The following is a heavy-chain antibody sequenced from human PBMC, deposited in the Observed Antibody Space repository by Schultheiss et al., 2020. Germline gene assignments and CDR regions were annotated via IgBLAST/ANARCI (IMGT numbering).Heavy chain of an antibody. J-gene: IGHJ6*03. CDR2: IGTAGDT. V-gene: IGHV3-13*01. Sequence: GESLRLSCAASGFTFSSYDMHWVRQATGKGLEWVSAIGTAGDTYYPGSVKGRFTISRENAKNSLYLQMNSLRAGDTAVYYCARVGNYYGSGSPGLYYMDVWGKGTTVTVSS. CDR1: GFTFSSYD. D-gene: IGHD3-10*01. CDR3: ARVGNYYGSGSPGLYYMDV.